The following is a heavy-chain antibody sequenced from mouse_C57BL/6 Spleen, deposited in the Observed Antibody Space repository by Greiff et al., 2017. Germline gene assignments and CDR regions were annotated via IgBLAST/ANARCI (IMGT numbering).Heavy chain of an antibody. D-gene: IGHD1-1*01. CDR1: GFTFSDYY. V-gene: IGHV5-16*01. J-gene: IGHJ1*03. Sequence: EVQVVESEGGLVQPGSSMKLSCTASGFTFSDYYMAWVRQVPEKGLEWVANINYDGSSTYYLDSLKSRFIISRDNAKNILYLQMSSLKSEDTATYYCARWAYYGSSYVYFDVWGTGTTVTVSS. CDR2: INYDGSST. CDR3: ARWAYYGSSYVYFDV.